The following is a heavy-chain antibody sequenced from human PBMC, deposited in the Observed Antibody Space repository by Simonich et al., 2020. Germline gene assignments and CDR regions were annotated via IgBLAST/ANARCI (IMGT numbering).Heavy chain of an antibody. Sequence: QVQLQQWGAGLLKPSENLSLTCAVYGGSFSGYYWSWIRQPPGKGLEWIGEINHSGRTNYTPSLKSLVTISVDTSKNQFSLKLSSVTAADTAVYYCARHLQLGPFDYWGQGTLVTVSS. D-gene: IGHD1-1*01. J-gene: IGHJ4*02. CDR3: ARHLQLGPFDY. V-gene: IGHV4-34*01. CDR2: INHSGRT. CDR1: GGSFSGYY.